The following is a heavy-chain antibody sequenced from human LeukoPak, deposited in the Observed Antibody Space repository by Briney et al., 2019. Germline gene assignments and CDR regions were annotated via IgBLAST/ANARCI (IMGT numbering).Heavy chain of an antibody. CDR2: IWYDGSNK. CDR3: ASWTNNYYYYGMDV. CDR1: GFTSSSYG. V-gene: IGHV3-33*01. D-gene: IGHD3-3*01. J-gene: IGHJ6*02. Sequence: PGGSLRLSCAASGFTSSSYGMHWVRQAPGKGLEWVAVIWYDGSNKYYADSVKGRFTISRDNPKNTLYLQMNSLRAEDTAVYYCASWTNNYYYYGMDVWGQGTTVTVSS.